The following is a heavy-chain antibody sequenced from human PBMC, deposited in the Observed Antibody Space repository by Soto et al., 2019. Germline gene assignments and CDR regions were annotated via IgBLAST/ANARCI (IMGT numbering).Heavy chain of an antibody. CDR3: AKDIGKGGYYDSSGYNTFDY. D-gene: IGHD3-22*01. J-gene: IGHJ4*02. Sequence: PGGSLRLSCAASGFTFSSYAMSWVRQAPGKGLEWVSAISGSGGSTYYADSVKGRFTISRDNSKNTLYLQMNSLRAEDTAVYHCAKDIGKGGYYDSSGYNTFDYWGQGTLVTVSS. CDR2: ISGSGGST. CDR1: GFTFSSYA. V-gene: IGHV3-23*01.